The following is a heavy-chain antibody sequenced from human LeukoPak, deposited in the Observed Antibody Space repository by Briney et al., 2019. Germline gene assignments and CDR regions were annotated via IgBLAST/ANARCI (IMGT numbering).Heavy chain of an antibody. CDR2: ISWDGGST. CDR1: GFTFNDYA. Sequence: TGGSLRLSCAASGFTFNDYAMHWVCQAPGKGLEWVSLISWDGGSTYYADSVKGRFTISRDNSKNSLYLQMNSLRAEDTALYYCAKATDYYDSSTYFDYWGQGTLVTVSS. D-gene: IGHD3-22*01. CDR3: AKATDYYDSSTYFDY. J-gene: IGHJ4*02. V-gene: IGHV3-43D*03.